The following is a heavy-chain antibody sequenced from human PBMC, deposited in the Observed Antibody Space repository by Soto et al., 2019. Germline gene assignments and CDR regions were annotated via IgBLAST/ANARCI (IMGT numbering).Heavy chain of an antibody. D-gene: IGHD1-20*01. J-gene: IGHJ4*02. CDR1: GNSVSSNRVA. V-gene: IGHV6-1*01. Sequence: SQTLSLTCAISGNSVSSNRVAWNWIRQSPSRGLEWLGRTYYRSKWYYDYAPSVKSRINIRPDTAKNEFSLQLNSVTPEDTAVYYCVRDGIPHRLGFDYWGQGTLVSVCS. CDR3: VRDGIPHRLGFDY. CDR2: TYYRSKWYY.